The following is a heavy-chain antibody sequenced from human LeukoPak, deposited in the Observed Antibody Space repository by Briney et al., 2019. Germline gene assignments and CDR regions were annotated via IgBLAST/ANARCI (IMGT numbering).Heavy chain of an antibody. Sequence: GVSLRLSCAASGFTLSNYAMIWVRQAPGKGREWVTSISSSSTYIYYAVSVKGRFTISREDAKHSLYLQMNSLRAEDAAVYYCARYPVTSSWYYFDYWGQGTLVTVAS. CDR3: ARYPVTSSWYYFDY. J-gene: IGHJ4*02. CDR2: ISSSSTYI. D-gene: IGHD6-13*01. V-gene: IGHV3-21*01. CDR1: GFTLSNYA.